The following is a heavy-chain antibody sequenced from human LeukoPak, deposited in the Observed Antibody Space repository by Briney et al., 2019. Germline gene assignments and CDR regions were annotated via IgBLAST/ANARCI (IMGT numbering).Heavy chain of an antibody. CDR1: GGTFSSYA. J-gene: IGHJ3*02. D-gene: IGHD3-22*01. Sequence: RRASVKVSCKASGGTFSSYAISWVRQAPGQGLEWMGRIIPILGIANYAQKFQGRVTITADKSTSTAYMELSSLRSEDTAVYYCARDLFYYDSSGYYHDAFDIWGQGTMVTVSS. V-gene: IGHV1-69*04. CDR3: ARDLFYYDSSGYYHDAFDI. CDR2: IIPILGIA.